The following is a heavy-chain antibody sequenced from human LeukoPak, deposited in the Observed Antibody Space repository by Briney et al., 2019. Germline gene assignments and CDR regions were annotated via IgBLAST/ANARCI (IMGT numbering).Heavy chain of an antibody. V-gene: IGHV3-21*01. CDR3: ARDPTYYYDGHAI. CDR1: GFTFSSYA. J-gene: IGHJ4*02. Sequence: GGSLRLSCAASGFTFSSYAMSWVRQAPGKGLEWVSSIRSAGDNTYYADSVKGRFTISRDNAKNSLYLQMNSLRAEDTAVYYCARDPTYYYDGHAIWGQGTLVTVSS. CDR2: IRSAGDNT. D-gene: IGHD3-22*01.